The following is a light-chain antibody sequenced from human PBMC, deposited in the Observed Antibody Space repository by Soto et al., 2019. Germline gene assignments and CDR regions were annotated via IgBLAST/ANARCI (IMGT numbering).Light chain of an antibody. CDR3: SSFVGAPVI. CDR1: STDVGEYNY. Sequence: QSVLTQPPSASGSPGQSVTIPCAGTSTDVGEYNYVSWYQQHPGKVPKLIIFEVNKRPSGVPDRFSGSKSGDTASLTVSGLQAEDEADYYCSSFVGAPVIFGGGTKVTVL. J-gene: IGLJ2*01. V-gene: IGLV2-8*01. CDR2: EVN.